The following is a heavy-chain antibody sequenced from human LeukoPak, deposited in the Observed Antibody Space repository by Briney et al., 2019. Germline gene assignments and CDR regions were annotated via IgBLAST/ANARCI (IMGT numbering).Heavy chain of an antibody. CDR2: IYFTGSS. CDR1: GASISSSSYY. CDR3: ARRGAMVRGPAYHFDH. Sequence: PSETLSLTCTVSGASISSSSYYWGWIRQPPGKGLEWIGHIYFTGSSDLNPTLKSRFSISIDTSKNQFSLNLNSVTAADTAVYYCARRGAMVRGPAYHFDHWGQGVLVTVSS. V-gene: IGHV4-39*07. J-gene: IGHJ4*02. D-gene: IGHD3-10*01.